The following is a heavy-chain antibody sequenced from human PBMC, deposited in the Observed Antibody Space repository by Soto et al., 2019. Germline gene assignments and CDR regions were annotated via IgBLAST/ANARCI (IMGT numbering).Heavy chain of an antibody. J-gene: IGHJ4*02. D-gene: IGHD6-13*01. CDR1: GFTFNPYA. Sequence: VQLLESGGGLAQPGGSLRLSCAASGFTFNPYAMNWVRQAPGKGLEWVSTIRGSGAGTYYADSVKGRFTISRDNSKNTLYLQMNSLRAEDTAVYFCAKGFGISWQYYFDYWCQGTLVTVSS. CDR3: AKGFGISWQYYFDY. CDR2: IRGSGAGT. V-gene: IGHV3-23*01.